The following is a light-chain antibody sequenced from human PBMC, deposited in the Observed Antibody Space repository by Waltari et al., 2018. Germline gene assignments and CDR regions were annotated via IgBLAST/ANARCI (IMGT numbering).Light chain of an antibody. J-gene: IGLJ2*01. CDR1: RPTTGAAYD. V-gene: IGLV1-40*01. CDR2: GNN. Sequence: QSVLTQPPSVSGAPGQRVTIPCTGTRPTTGAAYDLYWYQQLPGTAPKPVMYGNNNRPSGVPDRFSGSKSGTSASLAITGLQANDEADYYCQSFDSTLSGSVFGGGTKLTVL. CDR3: QSFDSTLSGSV.